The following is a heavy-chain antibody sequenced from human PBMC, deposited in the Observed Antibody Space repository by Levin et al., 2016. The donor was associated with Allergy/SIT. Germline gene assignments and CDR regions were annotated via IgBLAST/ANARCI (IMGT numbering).Heavy chain of an antibody. V-gene: IGHV4-61*05. CDR3: ARSTNYYGSGDY. Sequence: SETLSLTCSVSGDSIGGSDYYWAWIRQPPGKGLEWIGYIYYSGSTNYKPSLKSRITISVDTSKNQFSLKLSSVTAADTAVYYCARSTNYYGSGDYWGQGTLVTVSS. D-gene: IGHD3-10*01. CDR2: IYYSGST. J-gene: IGHJ4*02. CDR1: GDSIGGSDYY.